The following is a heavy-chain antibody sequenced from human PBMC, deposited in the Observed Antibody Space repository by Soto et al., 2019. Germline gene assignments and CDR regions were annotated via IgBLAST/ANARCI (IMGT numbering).Heavy chain of an antibody. D-gene: IGHD2-2*01. CDR2: INPLSGIP. CDR1: GGTFVRHV. Sequence: QVQLVQSGAEVKKPESSVKVSCKTSGGTFVRHVISWVRQAPGQGPEWMGKINPLSGIPNYAQKFQDRVTFTADTDSSTAYMELISLRSDDTAVYYCAAPACAATWCAPSHNLEHWGQGTLVSVSS. V-gene: IGHV1-69*09. J-gene: IGHJ4*02. CDR3: AAPACAATWCAPSHNLEH.